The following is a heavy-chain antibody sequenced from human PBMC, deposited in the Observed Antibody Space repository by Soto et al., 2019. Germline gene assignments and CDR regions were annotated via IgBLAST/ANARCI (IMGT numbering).Heavy chain of an antibody. CDR3: SRGILV. CDR1: GGSINSGGYC. CDR2: ISYGGST. Sequence: QVQLQESGPGLVKPSQTLSLTCTVSGGSINSGGYCWSWIRQHPGKGLDWIGCISYGGSTSYNPSLKSRVTMSVGTSKNQCSLKLTSVTAADTAVYYCSRGILVWGQGALITVSS. J-gene: IGHJ4*02. D-gene: IGHD5-18*01. V-gene: IGHV4-31*03.